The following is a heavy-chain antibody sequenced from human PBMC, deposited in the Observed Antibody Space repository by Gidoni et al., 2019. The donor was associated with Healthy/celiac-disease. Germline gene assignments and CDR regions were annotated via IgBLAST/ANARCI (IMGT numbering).Heavy chain of an antibody. D-gene: IGHD5-12*01. CDR3: ARDSPGGGYDFGIDY. V-gene: IGHV3-33*01. J-gene: IGHJ4*02. CDR2: IWYDGSNK. Sequence: QVQLVESGGGVVQPGRSLRLSCAASGFTFSSYGMHWVRQAPGKGLGWVAVIWYDGSNKYYADSVKGRFTISRDNSKNTLYLQMNSLRAEDTAVYYCARDSPGGGYDFGIDYWGQGTLVTVSS. CDR1: GFTFSSYG.